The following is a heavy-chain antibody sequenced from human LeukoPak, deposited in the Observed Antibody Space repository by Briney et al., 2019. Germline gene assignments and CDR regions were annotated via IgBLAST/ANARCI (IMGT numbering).Heavy chain of an antibody. CDR3: ARVGFRDFWSGYDAFDI. D-gene: IGHD3-3*01. J-gene: IGHJ3*02. Sequence: SETLSLTCAVSGYSISSGYYWGWIRQPPGKGLEWIGSIYHSGGTYYNPSLKSRVTISVDTSKNQFSLKLSSVTAADTAVYYCARVGFRDFWSGYDAFDIWGQGTMVTVSS. CDR2: IYHSGGT. CDR1: GYSISSGYY. V-gene: IGHV4-38-2*01.